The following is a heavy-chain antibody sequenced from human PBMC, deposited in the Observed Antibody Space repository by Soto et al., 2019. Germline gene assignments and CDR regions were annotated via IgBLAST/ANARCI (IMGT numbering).Heavy chain of an antibody. CDR2: INPNSGGT. J-gene: IGHJ4*02. CDR1: GYTFTGYY. Sequence: GASVKVSCKASGYTFTGYYMHWVRQAPGQGLEWMGWINPNSGGTNYAQKFQGRVTMTRDTSISTAYMELSRLRSDDTAVYYCARDPRVTMVRGVITGMGYWGQGTLVTVSS. V-gene: IGHV1-2*02. CDR3: ARDPRVTMVRGVITGMGY. D-gene: IGHD3-10*01.